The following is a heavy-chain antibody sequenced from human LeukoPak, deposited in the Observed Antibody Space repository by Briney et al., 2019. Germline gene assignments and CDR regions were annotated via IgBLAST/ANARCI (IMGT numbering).Heavy chain of an antibody. CDR1: GFTFDDYA. Sequence: GGSLRLSCAASGFTFDDYAMHWVRQAPGKGLEWVSGISWNSGSIGYADSVKGRFTISRDNAKNSLYLQMNSLRAEDTALYYCAKDTTGSGSYYKTLFDYWGQGTLVTVSS. V-gene: IGHV3-9*01. CDR2: ISWNSGSI. CDR3: AKDTTGSGSYYKTLFDY. D-gene: IGHD3-10*01. J-gene: IGHJ4*02.